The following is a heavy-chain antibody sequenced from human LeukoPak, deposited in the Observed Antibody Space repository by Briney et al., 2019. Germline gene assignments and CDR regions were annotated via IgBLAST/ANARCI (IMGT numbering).Heavy chain of an antibody. D-gene: IGHD7-27*01. CDR1: GFIFSKTW. CDR2: INSDGSSA. J-gene: IGHJ5*01. V-gene: IGHV3-74*03. CDR3: ARTPLTADYWFDS. Sequence: PGGSLRLSCVASGFIFSKTWMHWVRQAPGKGLVWIARINSDGSSATYADSVEGRLTISRDNAKNTLYLEKSSLRVDDTAVYYCARTPLTADYWFDSWGQGTLVTVSS.